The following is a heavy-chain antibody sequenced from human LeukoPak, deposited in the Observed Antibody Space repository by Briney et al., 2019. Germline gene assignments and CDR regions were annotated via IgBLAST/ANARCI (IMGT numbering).Heavy chain of an antibody. J-gene: IGHJ3*02. CDR1: GFTVSSNY. Sequence: GGSLRLSCAASGFTVSSNYMNWVRQAPGKGLEWVTVIYSGGSTFYADSVEGRFTISRDNSNNTLYLQMNSLRAEDTAMYYCAREYYDNSGGEDAFDIWGPGTMVTVSS. CDR3: AREYYDNSGGEDAFDI. D-gene: IGHD3-22*01. CDR2: IYSGGST. V-gene: IGHV3-53*01.